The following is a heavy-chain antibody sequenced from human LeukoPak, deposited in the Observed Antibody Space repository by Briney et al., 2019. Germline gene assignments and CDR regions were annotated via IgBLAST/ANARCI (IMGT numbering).Heavy chain of an antibody. V-gene: IGHV3-23*01. Sequence: GRSLRLSCAASGFTFSTYAMNWVRQAPGKGLEWVSGISANSDTTDYADSVKGRFTISRDNSKNTLYLQMNSLRAEDTAVYFCANKFVDGAFGDLQYWGQGTLVTVSA. J-gene: IGHJ4*02. CDR3: ANKFVDGAFGDLQY. CDR2: ISANSDTT. D-gene: IGHD3-16*01. CDR1: GFTFSTYA.